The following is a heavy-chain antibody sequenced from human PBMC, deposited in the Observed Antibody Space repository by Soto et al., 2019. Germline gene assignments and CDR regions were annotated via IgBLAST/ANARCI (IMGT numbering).Heavy chain of an antibody. D-gene: IGHD1-26*01. J-gene: IGHJ3*02. V-gene: IGHV5-51*01. Sequence: EVQLVQSGAEVKKPGESLRISCKGSGYSFTTNWIGWVRQRPGKGLEYMGIIYPNDLDARYSPSFRGQVIFSADKSINTAYLKWSSLKASDTAIYYCASMWGGAFDIWGRGTVVTVSS. CDR2: IYPNDLDA. CDR1: GYSFTTNW. CDR3: ASMWGGAFDI.